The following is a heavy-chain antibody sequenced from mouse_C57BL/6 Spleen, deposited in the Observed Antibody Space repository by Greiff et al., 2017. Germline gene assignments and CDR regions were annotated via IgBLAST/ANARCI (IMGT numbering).Heavy chain of an antibody. J-gene: IGHJ2*01. CDR1: GFTFSSYA. Sequence: EVKLLESGAGLVKPGGSLKLSCAASGFTFSSYAMSWVRQTPEKGLEWVATISNGGSYTNYPENVKGRYTISKDKAYNNLYLQLSRLKSEDTAMYYCARGGDYFDYWGQGTTLTVSS. CDR3: ARGGDYFDY. V-gene: IGHV5-4*03. CDR2: ISNGGSYT.